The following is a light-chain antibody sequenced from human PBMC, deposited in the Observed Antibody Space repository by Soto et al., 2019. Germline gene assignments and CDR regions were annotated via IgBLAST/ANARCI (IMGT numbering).Light chain of an antibody. CDR2: GAS. CDR1: QTILSN. V-gene: IGKV3-15*01. Sequence: EIVMTQSPATLSVSPGERATLSCRASQTILSNLAWYQQRPGHPPRRLIYGASTRATGIPARFSGSGSETEITLTISDLQSEACAVYYCQQYNNWPINFGQGTRLEIK. CDR3: QQYNNWPIN. J-gene: IGKJ5*01.